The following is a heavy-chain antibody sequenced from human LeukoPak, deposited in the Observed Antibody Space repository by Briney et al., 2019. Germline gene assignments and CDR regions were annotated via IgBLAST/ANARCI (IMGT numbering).Heavy chain of an antibody. V-gene: IGHV3-23*01. CDR3: AKGHYDSSGYYPVDAFDI. CDR1: GFTFSSYA. Sequence: GGSLRLSCAASGFTFSSYAMSWVRQAPGKGLEWVSAISGSGGSTYYADSVKGRFTISRDNSKNTLYLQMNSLRAEDTAVYYCAKGHYDSSGYYPVDAFDIWGQGTMVTVSS. J-gene: IGHJ3*02. D-gene: IGHD3-22*01. CDR2: ISGSGGST.